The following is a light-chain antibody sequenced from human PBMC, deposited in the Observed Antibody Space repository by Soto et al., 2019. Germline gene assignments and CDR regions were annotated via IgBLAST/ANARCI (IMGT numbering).Light chain of an antibody. V-gene: IGLV2-14*03. Sequence: QSVLTQPASVSGSPGQSITISCTETSSDVGGYNYVSWYQQHPGKDPKLMIYEVSNRHSGVSNRFSGSKSVNTATLTISWPQAEDQADYYCSSYTSTTTRVFGTGTKVTVL. J-gene: IGLJ1*01. CDR1: SSDVGGYNY. CDR3: SSYTSTTTRV. CDR2: EVS.